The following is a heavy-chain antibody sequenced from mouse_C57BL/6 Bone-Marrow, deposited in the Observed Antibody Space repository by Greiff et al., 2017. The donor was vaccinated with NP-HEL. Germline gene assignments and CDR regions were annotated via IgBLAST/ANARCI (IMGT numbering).Heavy chain of an antibody. V-gene: IGHV5-4*01. D-gene: IGHD1-1*01. CDR1: GFTFSSYA. CDR3: ARDGYYGSSPDY. J-gene: IGHJ2*01. Sequence: EVKLVESGGGLVKPGGSLKLSCAASGFTFSSYAMSWVRQTPEKRLEWVATISAGGSYTYYPDNVKGRFTISRDNAKNNLYLQMSHLKSEDTAMYYCARDGYYGSSPDYWGQGTTLTVSS. CDR2: ISAGGSYT.